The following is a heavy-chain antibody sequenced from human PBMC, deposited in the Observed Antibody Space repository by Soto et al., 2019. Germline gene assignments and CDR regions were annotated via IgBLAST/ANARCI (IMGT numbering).Heavy chain of an antibody. CDR3: VRHRSSREIPFDN. V-gene: IGHV4-39*01. D-gene: IGHD2-21*01. Sequence: SETLSLTCTVSGDSISGASFYWGWIRQSSGKGLEWIASIYSSGSTFYNLSLKSRLSLSVDTSKNQFSLRLQSVTAADTAVYYCVRHRSSREIPFDNWGQGTLVTVSS. CDR1: GDSISGASFY. J-gene: IGHJ4*02. CDR2: IYSSGST.